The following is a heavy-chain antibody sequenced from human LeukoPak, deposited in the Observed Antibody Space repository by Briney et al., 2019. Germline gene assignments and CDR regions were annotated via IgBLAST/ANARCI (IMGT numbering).Heavy chain of an antibody. V-gene: IGHV1-2*02. D-gene: IGHD4-23*01. CDR1: GYTFTDYF. CDR2: IIPNSGGT. Sequence: ASVKVSCKASGYTFTDYFIHWVRQAPGQGLEWMGWIIPNSGGTNYAQKFQGRVTMTRDTSISTAYMELSRLRSDDTAVYYCARIRGGNYYYFDFWGQGTLVTVSS. CDR3: ARIRGGNYYYFDF. J-gene: IGHJ4*02.